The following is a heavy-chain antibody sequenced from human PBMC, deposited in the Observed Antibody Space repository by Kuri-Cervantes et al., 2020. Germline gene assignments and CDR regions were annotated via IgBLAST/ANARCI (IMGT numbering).Heavy chain of an antibody. D-gene: IGHD2-21*01. CDR1: GFTFSSYS. CDR3: ARGIAPTPGMDV. Sequence: GGSLRLSCAASGFTFSSYSMNWVRQAPGKGLEWVSSISSSSSYIYYADSVKGRFTISRDNAKNSLYLQMNSLRAEDTAVYYCARGIAPTPGMDVWGQGTTVTGSS. V-gene: IGHV3-21*01. CDR2: ISSSSSYI. J-gene: IGHJ6*02.